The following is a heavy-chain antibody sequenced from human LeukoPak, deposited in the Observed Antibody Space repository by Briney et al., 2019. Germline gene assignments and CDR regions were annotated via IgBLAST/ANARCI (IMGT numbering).Heavy chain of an antibody. CDR3: AKSLTYYYDSSGYYFGGGFDY. CDR2: ISWNSGSI. CDR1: GFTFDDYA. Sequence: GGSLRLSCAASGFTFDDYAMHWVRHAPGKGLEGVSGISWNSGSIGYADSVKGRFTISRDNAKNSLYLQMNSLRAEDTALYYCAKSLTYYYDSSGYYFGGGFDYWGQGTLVTVSS. J-gene: IGHJ4*02. V-gene: IGHV3-9*01. D-gene: IGHD3-22*01.